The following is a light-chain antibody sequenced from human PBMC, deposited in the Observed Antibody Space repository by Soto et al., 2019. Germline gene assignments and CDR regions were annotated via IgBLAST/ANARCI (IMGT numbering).Light chain of an antibody. CDR3: HQYYSWPLT. CDR2: AAS. CDR1: QSVSSSY. V-gene: IGKV3-15*01. Sequence: EIVMTQSPAILSVSPGERATLSCRASQSVSSSYLAWYQQKPGQAPRLLIYAASTRATDIPDRFSGSGSGTEFTLTISSLQSEDFAVYYCHQYYSWPLTFGGGTKVDIK. J-gene: IGKJ4*01.